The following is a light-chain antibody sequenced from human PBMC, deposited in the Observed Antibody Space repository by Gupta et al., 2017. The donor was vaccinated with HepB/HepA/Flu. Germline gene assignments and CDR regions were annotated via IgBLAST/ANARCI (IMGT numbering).Light chain of an antibody. J-gene: IGKJ4*01. CDR3: QHYNNWPLT. CDR1: QSVSNN. Sequence: EIVMTQSPGTLSVSPGERATLSCRASQSVSNNLAWYQQIPGQAPRLLIFGASTRATGIPARFSGSGSGTDFTLTISSLQSEDFAVYYCQHYNNWPLTFGRGTKVEIK. V-gene: IGKV3-15*01. CDR2: GAS.